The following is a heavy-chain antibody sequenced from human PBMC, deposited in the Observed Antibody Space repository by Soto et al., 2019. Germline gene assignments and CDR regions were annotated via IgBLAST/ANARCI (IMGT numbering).Heavy chain of an antibody. CDR2: IYYSGST. V-gene: IGHV4-30-4*01. CDR1: GGSISSGDYY. Sequence: SETLSLTCTVSGGSISSGDYYWSWIRQPPGKGLEWIGYIYYSGSTYYNPSLKSRVTISVDTSKNQFSLKLSSVTAADTAVYYSARDGRYYDFWSGYYNFWGYYGMDVWGQGTTVTVSS. J-gene: IGHJ6*02. D-gene: IGHD3-3*01. CDR3: ARDGRYYDFWSGYYNFWGYYGMDV.